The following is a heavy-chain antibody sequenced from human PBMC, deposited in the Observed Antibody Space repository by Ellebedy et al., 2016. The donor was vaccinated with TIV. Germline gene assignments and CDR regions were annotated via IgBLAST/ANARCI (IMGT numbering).Heavy chain of an antibody. D-gene: IGHD2-2*01. Sequence: AASVKVSCKASGYTFTGYYIHWVRQAPGQGLEWMGWFNPNSGGTRFAQKFQGWVTMTSDTSISTAYMELSSLKSDDTAVYYCARGRYCSRSSSYVNFDYWGQGTLVSVSS. CDR1: GYTFTGYY. J-gene: IGHJ4*02. CDR3: ARGRYCSRSSSYVNFDY. V-gene: IGHV1-2*04. CDR2: FNPNSGGT.